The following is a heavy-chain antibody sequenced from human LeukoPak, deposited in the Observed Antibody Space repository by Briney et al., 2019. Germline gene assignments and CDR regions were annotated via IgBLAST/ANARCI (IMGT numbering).Heavy chain of an antibody. Sequence: ASVKVSCKASGYTFTTFGISWVRQAPGQGLEWMARISAYNGNTNYAQKFQGRITLTTDTPTSTAYMEMRSLRSDDTAVYYCARGLTHRMYYSEGGDAFDIWGQGTMVTVSS. CDR2: ISAYNGNT. J-gene: IGHJ3*02. D-gene: IGHD3-22*01. CDR3: ARGLTHRMYYSEGGDAFDI. CDR1: GYTFTTFG. V-gene: IGHV1-18*01.